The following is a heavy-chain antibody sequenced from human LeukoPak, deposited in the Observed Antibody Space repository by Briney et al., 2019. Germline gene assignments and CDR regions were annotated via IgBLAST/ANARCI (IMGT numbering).Heavy chain of an antibody. Sequence: GGSLRLSCAASGFTFSSYGMSWVRQAPGKGLEWVSGISGSGARTYYADSVKGRFTISRDNSKNTLHLQMNSLRAEDTAVYYCAKDRSRYDSIAYDFDYWGQGTLVTVSS. V-gene: IGHV3-23*01. J-gene: IGHJ4*02. D-gene: IGHD3-22*01. CDR2: ISGSGART. CDR1: GFTFSSYG. CDR3: AKDRSRYDSIAYDFDY.